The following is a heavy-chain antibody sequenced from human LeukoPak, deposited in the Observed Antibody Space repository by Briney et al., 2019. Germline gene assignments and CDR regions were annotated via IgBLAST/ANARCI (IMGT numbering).Heavy chain of an antibody. Sequence: SETLSLTCAVYGGSFSGYYWSWIRQPPGKGLEWIGETNHSGSTNYNPSLKSRVTISVDTSKNQFSLKLSSVTAADTAVYYCARFFTDHDYWGQGTLVTVSS. D-gene: IGHD3-3*01. CDR1: GGSFSGYY. CDR3: ARFFTDHDY. J-gene: IGHJ4*02. V-gene: IGHV4-34*01. CDR2: TNHSGST.